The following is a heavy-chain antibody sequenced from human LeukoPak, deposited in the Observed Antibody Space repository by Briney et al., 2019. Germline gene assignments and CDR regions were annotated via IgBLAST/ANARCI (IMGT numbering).Heavy chain of an antibody. J-gene: IGHJ4*02. CDR3: ARARDGYNYYY. CDR1: GYSISSGYY. D-gene: IGHD5-24*01. Sequence: SETLSLTCTVSGYSISSGYYWGWIRQPPGKGLEWTGSIYHSGSTYYNPSLKSRVTISVDTSKNQFSLKLSSVTAADTAVYYYARARDGYNYYYWGQGTLVTVSS. V-gene: IGHV4-38-2*02. CDR2: IYHSGST.